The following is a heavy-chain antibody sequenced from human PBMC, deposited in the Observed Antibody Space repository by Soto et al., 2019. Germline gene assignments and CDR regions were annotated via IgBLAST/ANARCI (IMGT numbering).Heavy chain of an antibody. V-gene: IGHV4-31*03. CDR2: ISYSGST. CDR1: GDSMTTVGYY. J-gene: IGHJ4*02. CDR3: TRGDY. Sequence: QVQLQESGPGLVKPSQTLSLTCTVSGDSMTTVGYYWTWIRQHPGQGLEWIGFISYSGSTYYSSSLKGRVAISADTSKNQFSLKLNSVPAADTAVYYCTRGDYWGQGTLVTVSS.